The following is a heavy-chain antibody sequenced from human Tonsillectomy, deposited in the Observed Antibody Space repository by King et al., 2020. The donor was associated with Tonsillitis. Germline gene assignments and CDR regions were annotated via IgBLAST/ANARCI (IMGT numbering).Heavy chain of an antibody. J-gene: IGHJ4*02. CDR1: GYTFTNYE. Sequence: QLVQSGAEVKKRGASVKVSCKASGYTFTNYEINWVRQATGQGLEWMGWMNPKSGNAGYAQKFQGRVTMTRNTAISTAYMGMSSLRSQDTAVCYCGGGAAGKKWGQGALVRVSS. CDR3: GGGAAGKK. CDR2: MNPKSGNA. D-gene: IGHD6-25*01. V-gene: IGHV1-8*01.